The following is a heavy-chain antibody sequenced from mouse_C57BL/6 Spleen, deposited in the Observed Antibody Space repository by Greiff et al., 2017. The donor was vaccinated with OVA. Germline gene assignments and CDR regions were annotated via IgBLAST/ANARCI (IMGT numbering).Heavy chain of an antibody. CDR1: GFNIKDDY. Sequence: EVMLVESGAELVRPGASVKLSCTASGFNIKDDYMHWVKQRPEQGLEWIGWIDPENGDTEYASKFQGKATITADTSSNTAYLQLSSLTSEDTAVYYCTVRDYFDYWGQGTTRTVSS. V-gene: IGHV14-4*01. J-gene: IGHJ2*01. CDR3: TVRDYFDY. CDR2: IDPENGDT. D-gene: IGHD1-1*01.